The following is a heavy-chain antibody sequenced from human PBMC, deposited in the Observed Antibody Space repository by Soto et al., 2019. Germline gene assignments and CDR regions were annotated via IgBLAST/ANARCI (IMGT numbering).Heavy chain of an antibody. Sequence: QVQLVESGRGVVQPGRSLRLSCAASGFIFSSYAMHWVRQAPGKGLEWVAVISSDGSNRYYADSVGGRFTISRDNSENTAYLHMSSLTGDDTAVFYCAKAPWNLAHTHYFDFWGQGTLVTVSS. CDR3: AKAPWNLAHTHYFDF. CDR1: GFIFSSYA. CDR2: ISSDGSNR. J-gene: IGHJ4*02. D-gene: IGHD1-1*01. V-gene: IGHV3-30-3*01.